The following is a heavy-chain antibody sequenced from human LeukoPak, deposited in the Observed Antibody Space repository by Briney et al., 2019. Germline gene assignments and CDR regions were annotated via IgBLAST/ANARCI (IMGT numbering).Heavy chain of an antibody. Sequence: GGSLRLSCEASGFTFNIYSMNWVRQVPGKGREWVSSISSQSVYIYYADSVKGRFAISRDNAKKSLYLQMNSLTAEDTAVYFCSRDLDCTVTTCFDGDDGFDIWGRGTMVTVSS. CDR3: SRDLDCTVTTCFDGDDGFDI. CDR2: ISSQSVYI. V-gene: IGHV3-21*01. CDR1: GFTFNIYS. J-gene: IGHJ3*02. D-gene: IGHD2-8*02.